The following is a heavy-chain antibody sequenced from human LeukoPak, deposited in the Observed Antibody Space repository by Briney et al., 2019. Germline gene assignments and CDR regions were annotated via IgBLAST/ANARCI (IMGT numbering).Heavy chain of an antibody. CDR3: ARSLPLGMATIGEGYAFDI. J-gene: IGHJ3*02. Sequence: HPGGSLRLSCAASGFTFSSYWMHWVRQAPGKGLVWVSRINSDGSSTSYADSVKGRFTTSRDNAKNTLYLQMNSLRAEDTAVYYCARSLPLGMATIGEGYAFDIWGQGTMVTVSS. D-gene: IGHD5-24*01. V-gene: IGHV3-74*01. CDR1: GFTFSSYW. CDR2: INSDGSST.